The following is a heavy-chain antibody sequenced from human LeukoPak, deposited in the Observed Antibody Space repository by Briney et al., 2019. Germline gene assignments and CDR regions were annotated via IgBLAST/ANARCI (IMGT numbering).Heavy chain of an antibody. CDR3: ARAYYDSSGLDAFDI. Sequence: GGSLRLSCAASGSTFSSYAMHWVRQAPGKGLEWVAVISYDGSNKYYADSVKGRFTISRDNSKNTLYLQMNSLRAEDTALYHCARAYYDSSGLDAFDIWGQGTMVTVSS. J-gene: IGHJ3*02. D-gene: IGHD3-22*01. CDR1: GSTFSSYA. V-gene: IGHV3-30-3*01. CDR2: ISYDGSNK.